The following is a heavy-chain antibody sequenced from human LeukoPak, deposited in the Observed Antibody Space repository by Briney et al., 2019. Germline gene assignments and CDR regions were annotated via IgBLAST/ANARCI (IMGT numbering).Heavy chain of an antibody. CDR2: ISGSGSPT. CDR1: GFTFSSFA. J-gene: IGHJ5*02. CDR3: ARQVGASWFDP. V-gene: IGHV3-23*01. D-gene: IGHD1-26*01. Sequence: PGGSLRLSCAASGFTFSSFAMSWVRQAPVKGLELVSTISGSGSPTYFADSVKGRFIISRDNSKNTLYLQMNSPRAEDTAVYCCARQVGASWFDPWGQGTLLTVSS.